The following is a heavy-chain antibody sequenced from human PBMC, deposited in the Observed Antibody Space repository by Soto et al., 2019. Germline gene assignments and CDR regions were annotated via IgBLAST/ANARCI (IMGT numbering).Heavy chain of an antibody. CDR1: GGSISSYY. J-gene: IGHJ6*03. V-gene: IGHV4-59*08. CDR3: ARLWGYGSGTIFYVGVRGSYYYIEV. Sequence: QVQLQESGPGLVKPSETLSLTSTVSGGSISSYYCSWIRQPPGKGLEWIGYIYYNGSTNFNPSLKRRVTLSVDTSKNQFSMKLTSWTAADTAGYYCARLWGYGSGTIFYVGVRGSYYYIEVWGKGTTVTVSS. D-gene: IGHD2-2*01. CDR2: IYYNGST.